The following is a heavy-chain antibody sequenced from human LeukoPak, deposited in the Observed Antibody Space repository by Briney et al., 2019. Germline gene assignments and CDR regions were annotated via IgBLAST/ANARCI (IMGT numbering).Heavy chain of an antibody. J-gene: IGHJ4*02. CDR1: GFTFSSYD. D-gene: IGHD3-22*01. CDR3: ARGGGYYDSSGEFDY. V-gene: IGHV3-13*01. Sequence: GGSLRLSCAASGFTFSSYDMHWVRQATGKGLEWVSAIGTAGDTYYPGSVKGRFTISRENAKNSLCLQMNSLRAGDTAEYYCARGGGYYDSSGEFDYWGQGTLVTISS. CDR2: IGTAGDT.